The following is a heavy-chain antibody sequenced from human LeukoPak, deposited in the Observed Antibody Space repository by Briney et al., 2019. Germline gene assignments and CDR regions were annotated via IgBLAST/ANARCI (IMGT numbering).Heavy chain of an antibody. CDR2: IYYSGST. V-gene: IGHV4-31*03. D-gene: IGHD3-22*01. CDR1: GGSISSGGYY. CDR3: ARETMNYYDSSGYYGGKFDY. Sequence: SQTLSLTCTVSGGSISSGGYYWSWIRQHPGKGLEWIGYIYYSGSTYYNPSLKSRVTISVDTSKNQFSLKLSSVTAADTAVYYCARETMNYYDSSGYYGGKFDYWGQGTLVTVSS. J-gene: IGHJ4*02.